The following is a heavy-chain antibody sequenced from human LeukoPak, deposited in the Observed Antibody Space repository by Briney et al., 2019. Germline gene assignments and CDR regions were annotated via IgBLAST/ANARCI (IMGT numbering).Heavy chain of an antibody. Sequence: PSETLSLTCTVSGGSISSSSYYWGWIRQPPGKGLEWIGSIYYSGSTYYNPSLKSRVTISVDTSKNQFSLKLSSVTAADTAVYYCARGTYYYYYMDVWGKGTTVTLSS. CDR3: ARGTYYYYYMDV. V-gene: IGHV4-39*07. D-gene: IGHD1/OR15-1a*01. CDR1: GGSISSSSYY. CDR2: IYYSGST. J-gene: IGHJ6*03.